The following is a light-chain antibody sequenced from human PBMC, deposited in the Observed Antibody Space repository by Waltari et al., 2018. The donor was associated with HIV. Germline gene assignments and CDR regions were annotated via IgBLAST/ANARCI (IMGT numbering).Light chain of an antibody. Sequence: IVMTQSSSSLTMSPGERATIYCTTSRSVVSSSNNQNYLAWYPHKVSQSPKLLIYWASTRAPGVPERFSGGGSGTDFTLTIRGLQAEDEAVYYCQQYETVPFTFGPGTTV. J-gene: IGKJ3*01. CDR2: WAS. CDR1: RSVVSSSNNQNY. V-gene: IGKV4-1*01. CDR3: QQYETVPFT.